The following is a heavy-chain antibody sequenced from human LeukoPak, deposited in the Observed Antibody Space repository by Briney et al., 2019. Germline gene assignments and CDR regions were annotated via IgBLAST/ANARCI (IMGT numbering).Heavy chain of an antibody. CDR3: ARAEVDTAMANE. J-gene: IGHJ4*02. CDR2: IYYSGST. Sequence: SETLSLTCTVSGGSISSGDYYWSWIRQPPGKGVEWIGYIYYSGSTYYNPSLKSRVTISVDTSKNQFSLKLSSVTAADTAVYYCARAEVDTAMANEWGQGTLVTVSS. V-gene: IGHV4-30-4*08. CDR1: GGSISSGDYY. D-gene: IGHD5-18*01.